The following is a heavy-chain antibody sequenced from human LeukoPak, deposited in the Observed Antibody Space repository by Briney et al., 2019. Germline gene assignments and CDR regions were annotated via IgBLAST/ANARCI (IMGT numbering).Heavy chain of an antibody. V-gene: IGHV3-21*01. CDR2: ITSSSFDI. J-gene: IGHJ5*02. CDR1: GFTFDTYT. CDR3: VRLAKSPGTRIGFDP. D-gene: IGHD1-26*01. Sequence: PGGSLRLSCAASGFTFDTYTMNWVRQAPGKGLEWVSSITSSSFDISYADSVKGRFTTSRDNAQNSLYLRMNSLRVEDTAVYYCVRLAKSPGTRIGFDPWGQGTLVTVSS.